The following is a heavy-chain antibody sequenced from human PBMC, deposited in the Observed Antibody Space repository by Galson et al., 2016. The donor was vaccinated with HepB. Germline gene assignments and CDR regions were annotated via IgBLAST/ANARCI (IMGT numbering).Heavy chain of an antibody. Sequence: SLRLSCAGSGFTFSNYAIHWVRQAPGKGLEWVSLIWKDGSNKFTGGSGKGRLTISRDNAKNTLYLQMSSLRVEDTAVYYCGRDHSVVLTTAYNWFDPWGQGTLVTVSS. D-gene: IGHD4-23*01. V-gene: IGHV3-33*01. CDR1: GFTFSNYA. CDR2: IWKDGSNK. J-gene: IGHJ5*02. CDR3: GRDHSVVLTTAYNWFDP.